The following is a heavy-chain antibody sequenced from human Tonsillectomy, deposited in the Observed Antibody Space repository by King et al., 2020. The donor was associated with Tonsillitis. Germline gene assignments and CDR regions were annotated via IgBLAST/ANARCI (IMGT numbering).Heavy chain of an antibody. Sequence: VQLQESGPGLVKLSETLSLTCTVSGDSISSFYWSLIRQPPGKGLEWIGYSYYSWTTHYNPPLKSRVTISVDTSKSQFSLSLRSVTAADPAVYYCAGRRSSSHWFDPWGQGTLVTVSS. CDR2: SYYSWTT. CDR3: AGRRSSSHWFDP. J-gene: IGHJ5*02. D-gene: IGHD6-6*01. V-gene: IGHV4-59*01. CDR1: GDSISSFY.